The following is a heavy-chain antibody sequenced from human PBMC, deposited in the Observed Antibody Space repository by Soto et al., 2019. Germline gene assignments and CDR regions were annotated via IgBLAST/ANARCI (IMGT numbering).Heavy chain of an antibody. J-gene: IGHJ6*02. V-gene: IGHV1-8*02. CDR1: GGTFSSYA. Sequence: GASMKVSCKASGGTFSSYAISWVRQAPGQGLEWMGWINPNSGNTGYAQKFKGRVTMTRNTSISTAYMELSSLRSEDTAVYYCARGRNGMDVWGQGTTVTVSS. CDR2: INPNSGNT. CDR3: ARGRNGMDV.